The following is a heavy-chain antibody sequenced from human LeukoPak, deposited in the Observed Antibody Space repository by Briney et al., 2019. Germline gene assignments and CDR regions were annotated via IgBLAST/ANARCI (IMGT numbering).Heavy chain of an antibody. J-gene: IGHJ6*03. CDR2: INSNGGST. CDR1: GFTFITYA. V-gene: IGHV3-23*01. CDR3: AAGWHGSGSYSTYYYYIDV. D-gene: IGHD3-10*01. Sequence: GGSLRLSCAASGFTFITYAMSWVRQAPGKGLEWVSAINSNGGSTYYADSVRGRFTISRDNSKNTLYLQMNSLRAEDTAVYYCAAGWHGSGSYSTYYYYIDVWGQGTPVTVSS.